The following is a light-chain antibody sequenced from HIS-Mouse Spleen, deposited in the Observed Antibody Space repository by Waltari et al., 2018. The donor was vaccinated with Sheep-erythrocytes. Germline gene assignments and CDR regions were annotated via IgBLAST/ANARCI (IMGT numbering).Light chain of an antibody. V-gene: IGKV1-12*01. Sequence: DIQMTQSPSSVSASVGDRVTITCRASQGISSVLAWYQQKPGTAPKLLSYAASSLQSGVPSRFSGNGSGTAFTLTISSLQPEDFETYYCQQSYSTPYTFCQGDKLEIE. CDR1: QGISSV. CDR2: AAS. CDR3: QQSYSTPYT. J-gene: IGKJ2*01.